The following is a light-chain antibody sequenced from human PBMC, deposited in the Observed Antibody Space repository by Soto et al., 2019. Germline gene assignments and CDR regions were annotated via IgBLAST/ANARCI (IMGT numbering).Light chain of an antibody. CDR1: QTISSW. CDR3: QQYHKWPIT. V-gene: IGKV1-5*03. Sequence: DIQMTQSPSTLSGSVGDRVTITCRASQTISSWLAWYQQKPGKAPKLLIYKASTLKSGVPSRFSGSGSGTEFTLTISSLQPDDFATYYCQQYHKWPITFGQGTRLEIK. J-gene: IGKJ5*01. CDR2: KAS.